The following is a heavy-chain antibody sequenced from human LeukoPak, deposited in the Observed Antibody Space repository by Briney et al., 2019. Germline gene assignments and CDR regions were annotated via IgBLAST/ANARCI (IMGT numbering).Heavy chain of an antibody. CDR2: ISAYNGNT. Sequence: ASVKVSCKASGYTFTSDGISWVRQAPGQGLEWMGWISAYNGNTNYAQKLQGRVTMTTDTSTSTAYMELRSLRSDDTAVYYCARDGDYDSSGYYFWCWGQGTLVTVSS. D-gene: IGHD3-22*01. CDR1: GYTFTSDG. V-gene: IGHV1-18*01. CDR3: ARDGDYDSSGYYFWC. J-gene: IGHJ4*02.